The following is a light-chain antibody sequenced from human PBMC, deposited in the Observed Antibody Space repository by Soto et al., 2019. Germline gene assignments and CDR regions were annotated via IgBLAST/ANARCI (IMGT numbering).Light chain of an antibody. CDR1: QSLVHSNGHTY. CDR2: EIS. CDR3: MQATHLPHA. V-gene: IGKV2-24*01. J-gene: IGKJ5*01. Sequence: DIVMTQTPLSSPVTLGQPASISCRSSQSLVHSNGHTYLSWLQQRPGQPPRLLVYEISNRFSGVPDRFSGSGAGTDFTLKISRVEAEDVGVYYCMQATHLPHAFGQGTRLEIK.